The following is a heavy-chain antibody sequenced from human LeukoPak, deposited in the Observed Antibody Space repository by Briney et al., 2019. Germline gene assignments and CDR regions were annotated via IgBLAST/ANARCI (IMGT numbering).Heavy chain of an antibody. D-gene: IGHD6-6*01. Sequence: KPSETLSLTCTVPGGSISSSSYYWGWIRQPPGKGLEWIGSIYYSGSTYYNPSLKSRVTISVDTSKNQFSLKLSSVTAADTAVYYCARDSSSVRGILDYWGQGTLVTVSS. J-gene: IGHJ4*02. CDR3: ARDSSSVRGILDY. V-gene: IGHV4-39*07. CDR1: GGSISSSSYY. CDR2: IYYSGST.